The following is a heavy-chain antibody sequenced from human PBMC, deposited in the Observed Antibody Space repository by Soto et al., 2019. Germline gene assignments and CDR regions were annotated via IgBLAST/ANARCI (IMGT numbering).Heavy chain of an antibody. D-gene: IGHD3-22*01. CDR2: IIPIFGTA. CDR1: GGTFSSYA. J-gene: IGHJ6*02. V-gene: IGHV1-69*12. Sequence: QVQLVQSGAEVKKPGSSVKVSCKASGGTFSSYAISWVRQAPGQGLEWMGGIIPIFGTANYAQKFQGRVTITGDEPTSPAYMELSSLRSEDTAVYYCARAAYDRSGYYRFYYYYYGMDVWGQGTTVTVSS. CDR3: ARAAYDRSGYYRFYYYYYGMDV.